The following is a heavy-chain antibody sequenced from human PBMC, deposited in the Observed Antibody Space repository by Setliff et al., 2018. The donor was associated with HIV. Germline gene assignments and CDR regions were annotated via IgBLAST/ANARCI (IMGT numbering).Heavy chain of an antibody. CDR1: GYTFTDYY. J-gene: IGHJ6*03. CDR3: ARGSTAVNYYYYYMDV. Sequence: ASVKVSCKASGYTFTDYYMHWVRQAPGQGLEWMGRINPNSGGTNHAQRFQGRVTMTRDTSITTAYMELSRLRSDDTAVYYCARGSTAVNYYYYYMDVWGKGTTVTVSS. V-gene: IGHV1-2*06. CDR2: INPNSGGT. D-gene: IGHD2-2*01.